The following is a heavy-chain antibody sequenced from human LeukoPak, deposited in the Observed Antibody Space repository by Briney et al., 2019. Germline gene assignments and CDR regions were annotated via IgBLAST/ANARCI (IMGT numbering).Heavy chain of an antibody. CDR3: ARDYCSSTSCYLRSYYYYGMDV. V-gene: IGHV3-30*04. CDR2: ISYDGSNK. Sequence: GGSLRLSCAASGFTFSSYAMHWVRQAPGKGLEWVAVISYDGSNKYYADSVKGRFTISRGNSKNTLYLQMNSLRAEDTAVYYCARDYCSSTSCYLRSYYYYGMDVWGQGTTVTVSS. CDR1: GFTFSSYA. J-gene: IGHJ6*02. D-gene: IGHD2-2*01.